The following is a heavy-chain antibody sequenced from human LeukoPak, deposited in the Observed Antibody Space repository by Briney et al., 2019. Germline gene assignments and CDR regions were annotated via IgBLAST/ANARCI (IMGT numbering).Heavy chain of an antibody. V-gene: IGHV4-39*02. CDR1: GVSISSSSYY. D-gene: IGHD2-21*02. CDR3: ARDLHSGDWEV. Sequence: SETLSLTCTVSGVSISSSSYYWGWIRQPPGKGLEWIGSMHYSGSTYYNPSLKSLITISVDTSKNEFSLKLSSVTAADTAVYYCARDLHSGDWEVWGQGTLVTVSS. CDR2: MHYSGST. J-gene: IGHJ4*02.